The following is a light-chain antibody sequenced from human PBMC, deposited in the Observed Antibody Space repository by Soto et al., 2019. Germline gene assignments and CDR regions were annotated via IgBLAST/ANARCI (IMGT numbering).Light chain of an antibody. J-gene: IGLJ3*02. Sequence: QSVLTQPPSASGAPGQRVTLSCSGSSSNIESYTVNSYQQHPETAPPILICNNNKSPSGVPGRFSGSNSGTSASLAISGLQAEDEADYYCAAWDYSLNGHRLFGGGTKLTVL. CDR2: NNN. CDR3: AAWDYSLNGHRL. V-gene: IGLV1-44*01. CDR1: SSNIESYT.